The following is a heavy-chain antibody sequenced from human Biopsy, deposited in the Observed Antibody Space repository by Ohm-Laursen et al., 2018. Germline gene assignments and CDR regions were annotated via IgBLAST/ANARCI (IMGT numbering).Heavy chain of an antibody. CDR3: ARVEAGTYDALDI. D-gene: IGHD1-26*01. CDR1: GGAMTGYE. V-gene: IGHV4-59*07. CDR2: IYYSGGT. J-gene: IGHJ3*02. Sequence: SVTLSLTCNVSGGAMTGYEWSWIRLAPGQGLEWIGYIYYSGGTKYNPSLASRVTFSVYMSKSQFPLKLYSVTAADTAVYYGARVEAGTYDALDIWGQGTLVAVSA.